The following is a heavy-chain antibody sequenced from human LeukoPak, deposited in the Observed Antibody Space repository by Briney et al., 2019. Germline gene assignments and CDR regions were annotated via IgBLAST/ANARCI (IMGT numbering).Heavy chain of an antibody. V-gene: IGHV3-23*01. CDR2: ISGSGGST. CDR3: ASRLELGEMDY. D-gene: IGHD1-7*01. J-gene: IGHJ4*02. Sequence: GGSLRLSCAASGFTFSSYWMSWVRQAPGKGLEWVSAISGSGGSTYYADSVKGRFTISRDNSKNTLYLQMNSLRAEDTAVYYCASRLELGEMDYWGQGTLVTVSS. CDR1: GFTFSSYW.